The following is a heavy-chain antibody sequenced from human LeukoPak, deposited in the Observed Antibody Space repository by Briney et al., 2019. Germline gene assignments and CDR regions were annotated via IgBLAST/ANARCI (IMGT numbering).Heavy chain of an antibody. D-gene: IGHD3-10*01. CDR3: AKAYGYYGSGSYYCDY. CDR2: ISYDGSNK. J-gene: IGHJ4*02. Sequence: PGGSLRLSCAASGFTFSSYGMHWVRQAPGKGLEWVAVISYDGSNKYYADSVKGRFTISRDNSKNTLYLQMNSLRAEDTAVYYCAKAYGYYGSGSYYCDYWGQGTLVTVSS. V-gene: IGHV3-30*18. CDR1: GFTFSSYG.